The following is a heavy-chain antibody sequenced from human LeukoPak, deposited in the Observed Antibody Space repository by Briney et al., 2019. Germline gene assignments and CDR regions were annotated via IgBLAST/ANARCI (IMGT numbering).Heavy chain of an antibody. D-gene: IGHD5-24*01. CDR1: GGSISSYY. CDR2: IYYSGST. Sequence: SETLSLTCTVSGGSISSYYWSWIRQPPGKGLEWIGYIYYSGSTNYNPSLKSRVTISVDTSKNQFSLKLSSVTAADTAVYYCARSSGVEMATYDYWGQGTLVTVSS. J-gene: IGHJ4*02. V-gene: IGHV4-59*01. CDR3: ARSSGVEMATYDY.